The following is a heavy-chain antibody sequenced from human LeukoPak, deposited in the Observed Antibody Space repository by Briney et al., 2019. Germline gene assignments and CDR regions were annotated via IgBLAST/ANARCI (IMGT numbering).Heavy chain of an antibody. D-gene: IGHD4-23*01. J-gene: IGHJ4*02. CDR1: GGSISSYY. V-gene: IGHV4-59*01. CDR2: IYSSGST. Sequence: SETLSLTCSVSGGSISSYYWSWIRQPPGKGLEWIGYIYSSGSTNYNPSLKSRVTISVDTSKNQISLKLSSVTAADTAVYYCTRDTYGGDYWGQGTLVTVSS. CDR3: TRDTYGGDY.